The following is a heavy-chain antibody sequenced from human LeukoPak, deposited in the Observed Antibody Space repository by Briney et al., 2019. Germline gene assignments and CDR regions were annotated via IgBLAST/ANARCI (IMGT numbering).Heavy chain of an antibody. D-gene: IGHD3-10*01. Sequence: GGSLRLSCAASGFTVSSYAMSWVRQAPGKGLEWVAVISYDGSNKYYADSVKGRFTISRDNSKNTLYLQMNSLRAEDTAVYYCAKGAYYYGSGSYSRVDYWGQGTLVTVSS. CDR3: AKGAYYYGSGSYSRVDY. CDR1: GFTVSSYA. V-gene: IGHV3-30*18. J-gene: IGHJ4*02. CDR2: ISYDGSNK.